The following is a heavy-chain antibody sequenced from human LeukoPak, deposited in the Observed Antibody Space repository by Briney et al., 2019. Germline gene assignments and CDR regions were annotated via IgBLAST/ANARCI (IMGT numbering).Heavy chain of an antibody. J-gene: IGHJ3*02. CDR3: ASLNPFSGRRNAFDI. Sequence: SETLSLTCAVHGGSFSGYYWSWIRQPPGQGLGWIGEVNHSGTARYNPSLESRVTISVDTSKSQSSLNVYFVTAADTAVYYCASLNPFSGRRNAFDIRGQGAMVTVSS. CDR2: VNHSGTA. D-gene: IGHD1-26*01. V-gene: IGHV4-34*01. CDR1: GGSFSGYY.